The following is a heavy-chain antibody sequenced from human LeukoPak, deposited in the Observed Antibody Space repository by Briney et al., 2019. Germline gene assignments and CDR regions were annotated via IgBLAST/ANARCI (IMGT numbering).Heavy chain of an antibody. V-gene: IGHV4-34*01. CDR3: ARLTTAFQAFDS. J-gene: IGHJ4*02. CDR1: GGSFSGYY. D-gene: IGHD1-14*01. CDR2: IYYSGST. Sequence: SETLSLTCAVYGGSFSGYYWSWIRQPPGKGLEWIGSIYYSGSTYYNPSLNSRVTISVDTSKNQFSLNLSSVTAADTAVYYCARLTTAFQAFDSWGQGTLVTVSS.